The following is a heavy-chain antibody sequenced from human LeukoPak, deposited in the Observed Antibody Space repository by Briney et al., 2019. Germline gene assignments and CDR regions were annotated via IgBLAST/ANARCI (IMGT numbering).Heavy chain of an antibody. V-gene: IGHV3-74*01. J-gene: IGHJ1*01. CDR2: INSDGSST. CDR3: ARDVVPAAPRTEYFQH. D-gene: IGHD2-2*01. Sequence: GGSLRLSCAASGFTFSSYWMHWVRQAPGKGLVWVSRINSDGSSTSYADSLKGRCTISRGNAKNTLYLQMNSLRAEDTAVYYCARDVVPAAPRTEYFQHWGQGTLVTVSS. CDR1: GFTFSSYW.